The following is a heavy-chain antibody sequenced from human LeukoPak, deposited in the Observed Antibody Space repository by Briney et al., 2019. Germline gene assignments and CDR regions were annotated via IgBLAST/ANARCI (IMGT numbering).Heavy chain of an antibody. CDR2: MSGTGGGT. J-gene: IGHJ4*02. V-gene: IGHV3-23*01. CDR3: AEVDAVATIFSGFDL. D-gene: IGHD5-12*01. Sequence: QTGGSLRLSCAASGFTFSSYVMSWVRQAPGKGLEWVSAMSGTGGGTYYADSVKGRFTISRDNSKNTLFLQLNSLRAQDTAVYYCAEVDAVATIFSGFDLWGQGTLVTVSS. CDR1: GFTFSSYV.